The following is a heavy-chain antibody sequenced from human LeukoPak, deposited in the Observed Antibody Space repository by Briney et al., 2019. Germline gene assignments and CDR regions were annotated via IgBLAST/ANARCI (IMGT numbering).Heavy chain of an antibody. V-gene: IGHV3-7*01. Sequence: GGSLRLSCAASGSTFSTYWMNWYRQAPGKGLEWVGNINQDASEINYVDSVRGRFTISRDNAENSLHLQMNSLRAEDTAVYYCATDRDNSDWQKRFDSWGQGTLVTVSS. CDR2: INQDASEI. D-gene: IGHD2-21*02. J-gene: IGHJ4*02. CDR1: GSTFSTYW. CDR3: ATDRDNSDWQKRFDS.